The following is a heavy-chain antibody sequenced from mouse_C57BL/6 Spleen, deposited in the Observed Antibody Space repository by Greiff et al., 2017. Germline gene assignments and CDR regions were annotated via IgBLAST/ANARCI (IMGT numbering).Heavy chain of an antibody. V-gene: IGHV1-53*01. CDR2: INPSNGGT. Sequence: QVQLQQPGTELVKPGASVKLSCKASGYTFTSYWMHWVKQRPGQGLEWIGNINPSNGGTNYNEKFKSKATLTVDKSSSTAYMQLSSLTSEDSAFDYCARRGITTVGYYCDYWGQGTTLTVSS. D-gene: IGHD1-1*01. J-gene: IGHJ2*01. CDR3: ARRGITTVGYYCDY. CDR1: GYTFTSYW.